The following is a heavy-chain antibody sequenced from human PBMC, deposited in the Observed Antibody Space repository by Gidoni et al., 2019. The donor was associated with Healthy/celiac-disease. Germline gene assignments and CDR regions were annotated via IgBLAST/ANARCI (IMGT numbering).Heavy chain of an antibody. V-gene: IGHV4-34*01. CDR1: GGYFSGYY. CDR2: INHSGST. J-gene: IGHJ4*02. CDR3: ARFLVGPIAAAGTVDY. Sequence: QVQLQQWGAGLLKPSETLSLTCAVYGGYFSGYYWSWIRQPPGKGLEWIGEINHSGSTNYNPSLKSRVTISVDTSKNQFSLKLSSVTAADTAVYYCARFLVGPIAAAGTVDYWGQGTLVTVSS. D-gene: IGHD6-13*01.